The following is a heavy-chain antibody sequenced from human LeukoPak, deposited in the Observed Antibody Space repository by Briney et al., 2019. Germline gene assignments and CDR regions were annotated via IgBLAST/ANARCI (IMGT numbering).Heavy chain of an antibody. Sequence: RGESLKISCKGSGYSFTSYWIGWVRQMPGKGLEWMGIIYPGDSDTRYSPSFQGQVTISADKSISTAYLQWSSLKASDTAMYYCARLLGEYSSSDASIDYWGQGTLVTVSS. V-gene: IGHV5-51*01. D-gene: IGHD6-6*01. J-gene: IGHJ4*02. CDR1: GYSFTSYW. CDR3: ARLLGEYSSSDASIDY. CDR2: IYPGDSDT.